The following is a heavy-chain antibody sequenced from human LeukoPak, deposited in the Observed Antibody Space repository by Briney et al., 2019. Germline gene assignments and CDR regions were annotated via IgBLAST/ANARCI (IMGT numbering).Heavy chain of an antibody. Sequence: GGSLRLSCAASGFTFSSYAMHWVRQAPGKGLEYVSAISSNGGSTYYANSVKGRFTISRDNSKNTLYLQMGSLRAEDMAVYYCASVLVGIDYWGQGTLVTVSP. J-gene: IGHJ4*02. CDR1: GFTFSSYA. V-gene: IGHV3-64*01. CDR3: ASVLVGIDY. D-gene: IGHD2-2*01. CDR2: ISSNGGST.